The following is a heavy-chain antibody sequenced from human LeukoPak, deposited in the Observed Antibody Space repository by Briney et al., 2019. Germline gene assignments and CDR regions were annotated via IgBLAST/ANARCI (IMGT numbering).Heavy chain of an antibody. J-gene: IGHJ4*02. CDR3: ATSFGELFFFDY. V-gene: IGHV3-30-3*01. D-gene: IGHD3-10*01. CDR2: ISYDGSNK. CDR1: GFTFSSYA. Sequence: QPGRSLRLSCAASGFTFSSYAMHWVRHAPGKGLEWVAVISYDGSNKYYADSVKGRFTISRDNSKNTLYLQMNSLRAEDTAVYYCATSFGELFFFDYWGQGTLVTVSS.